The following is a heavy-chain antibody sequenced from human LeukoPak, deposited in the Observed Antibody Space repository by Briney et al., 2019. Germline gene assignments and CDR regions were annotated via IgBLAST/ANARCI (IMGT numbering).Heavy chain of an antibody. V-gene: IGHV4-4*02. CDR2: IALGGRT. Sequence: SGSLSLTCGVSGGSISSTNRWSGVRQPPGRGLGGFGVIALGGRTNYDPSLKGRVTISRDESKNHLYLNMASVTAADTAVYYCARGRGPFSTFGHWGQGTLVTVTS. D-gene: IGHD3-16*01. CDR1: GGSISSTNR. J-gene: IGHJ4*02. CDR3: ARGRGPFSTFGH.